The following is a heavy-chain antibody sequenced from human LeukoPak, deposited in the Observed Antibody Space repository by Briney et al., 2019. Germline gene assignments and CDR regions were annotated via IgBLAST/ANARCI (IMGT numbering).Heavy chain of an antibody. Sequence: GASVKVSCKASGFTFTGYYIHWVRQAPGQGLEWMGWVNPNSGGTNYAQMFQGRVTMTRDTSINTAYMELSGLRSDDTAVYYCARDSYGGNWSLGYWGQGTLATVSS. V-gene: IGHV1-2*02. CDR2: VNPNSGGT. CDR1: GFTFTGYY. J-gene: IGHJ4*02. CDR3: ARDSYGGNWSLGY. D-gene: IGHD4-23*01.